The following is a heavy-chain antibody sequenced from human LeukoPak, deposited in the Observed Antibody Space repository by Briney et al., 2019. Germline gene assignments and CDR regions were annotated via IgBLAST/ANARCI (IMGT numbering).Heavy chain of an antibody. D-gene: IGHD1-20*01. V-gene: IGHV1-69*04. J-gene: IGHJ4*02. CDR1: GGTFSSYA. CDR3: ARDAGYNWNDIDYFDY. Sequence: SVKVSCKASGGTFSSYAISWVRQAPGQGLEWMGRIIPILGIANYAQKFQGRVTITADKFTSTAYMELSSLRSEDTAVYYCARDAGYNWNDIDYFDYWGQGTLVTVSS. CDR2: IIPILGIA.